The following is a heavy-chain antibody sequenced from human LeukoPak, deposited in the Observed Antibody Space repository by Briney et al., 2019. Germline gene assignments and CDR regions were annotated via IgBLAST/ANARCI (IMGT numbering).Heavy chain of an antibody. CDR2: IYYSGST. CDR1: GGSISSSSYY. CDR3: ASDYCSSTSCYVRFLSY. J-gene: IGHJ4*02. Sequence: SETLSLTCTVSGGSISSSSYYWGWIRQPPGKGLEWIGSIYYSGSTYYNPSLKSRVTISVDTSKNQFSLKLSSVTAADTAVYYCASDYCSSTSCYVRFLSYWGQGTLVTVSS. D-gene: IGHD2-2*01. V-gene: IGHV4-39*01.